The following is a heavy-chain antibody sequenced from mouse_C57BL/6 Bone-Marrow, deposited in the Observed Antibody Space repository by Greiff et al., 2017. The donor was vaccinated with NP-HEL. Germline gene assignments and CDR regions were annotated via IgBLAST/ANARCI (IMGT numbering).Heavy chain of an antibody. CDR2: IDPPDSYI. Sequence: QVQLQQPGAELVKPGASVKLSCKASGYTFTSYWMQWVQQRPGQGLEWIGEIDPPDSYINHNQQFKGKATLTVDTSTSTAYMQLSSLTSEDSAVYYCAKLGRDAYWGQGTLVTVSA. V-gene: IGHV1-50*01. J-gene: IGHJ3*01. CDR1: GYTFTSYW. D-gene: IGHD4-1*01. CDR3: AKLGRDAY.